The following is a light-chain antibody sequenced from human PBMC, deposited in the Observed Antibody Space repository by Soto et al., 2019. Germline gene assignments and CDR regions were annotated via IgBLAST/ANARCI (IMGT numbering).Light chain of an antibody. V-gene: IGKV1-5*03. J-gene: IGKJ1*01. Sequence: IHITQASSTLSASVRDRVTILCRASQSVSTWLAWYQQKPGKAPKLLIYKASNLESGVPSRFTGSGSGTEFTLTISSLQPDDFATYYCQQYNSWTFGQGTKVDI. CDR1: QSVSTW. CDR2: KAS. CDR3: QQYNSWT.